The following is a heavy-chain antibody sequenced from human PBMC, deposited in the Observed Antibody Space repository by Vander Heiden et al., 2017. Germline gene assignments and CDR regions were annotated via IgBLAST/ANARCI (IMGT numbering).Heavy chain of an antibody. J-gene: IGHJ4*02. Sequence: EVQLLESGGGLVEPGGSLRLSCAASGFTFSSYAMSWARQAPGKGLEWVSLIVGSGGSTYYADSVKGRFTISRDNSKNTLYLQMNSLRAEDTAIYYCAGGTGPWDFWGQGTLVTVSS. D-gene: IGHD1-1*01. CDR3: AGGTGPWDF. CDR1: GFTFSSYA. CDR2: IVGSGGST. V-gene: IGHV3-23*01.